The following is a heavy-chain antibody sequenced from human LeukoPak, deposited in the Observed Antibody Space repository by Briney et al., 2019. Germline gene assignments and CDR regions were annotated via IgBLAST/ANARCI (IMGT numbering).Heavy chain of an antibody. CDR2: IKQDGSEK. CDR1: GFTFSSHW. CDR3: ARRRTSSSWAHFDY. V-gene: IGHV3-7*05. Sequence: GGSLRLSCEASGFTFSSHWMTWVRQAPGKGLEWVANIKQDGSEKYYVDSVKGRFTISRDNAKNSLYLQMNSLGTEDTAVYYCARRRTSSSWAHFDYWGQGTLVTVSS. J-gene: IGHJ4*02. D-gene: IGHD6-13*01.